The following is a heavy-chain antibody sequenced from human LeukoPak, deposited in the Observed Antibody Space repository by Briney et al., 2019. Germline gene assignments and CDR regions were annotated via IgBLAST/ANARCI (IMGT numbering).Heavy chain of an antibody. Sequence: SETLSLTCTVSGGSVSSGSYYWSWIRQPAGKGLEWIGRIYTSGSTNYNPSLKSRVTISVDTSKNQFSLKLSSVTAADTAVYYCARAVITMIVPSGDWFDPWGQGTLVTVSS. D-gene: IGHD3-22*01. CDR1: GGSVSSGSYY. CDR3: ARAVITMIVPSGDWFDP. V-gene: IGHV4-61*02. J-gene: IGHJ5*02. CDR2: IYTSGST.